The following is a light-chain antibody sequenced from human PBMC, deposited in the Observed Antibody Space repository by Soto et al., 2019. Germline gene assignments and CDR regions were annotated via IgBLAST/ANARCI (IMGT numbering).Light chain of an antibody. CDR1: SSDVGGYNY. Sequence: QSVLTQPPSASGSVGKSVTMSCTGTSSDVGGYNYVSWYQQRPGKAPNLMIYEVSKRPSGVPDRFSGSKSGSTASLTVSGLQAEDEADYYCSSYAGRNNLVFGGGTKLTVL. CDR3: SSYAGRNNLV. V-gene: IGLV2-8*01. CDR2: EVS. J-gene: IGLJ3*02.